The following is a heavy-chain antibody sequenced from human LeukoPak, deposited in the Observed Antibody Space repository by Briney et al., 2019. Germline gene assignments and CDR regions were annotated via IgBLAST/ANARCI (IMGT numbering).Heavy chain of an antibody. J-gene: IGHJ5*02. D-gene: IGHD2-2*01. CDR3: ARGCWGSTTCHNWFDP. Sequence: GRSLRLSCAASGFTLSSYSMNWVRQAPGKGLEWVSYISGSSYIIYYADSVKGRFTISRDNAKNSLYLQMNSLRDEDTAVYYCARGCWGSTTCHNWFDPWGQGTLVTVSS. CDR2: ISGSSYII. V-gene: IGHV3-48*02. CDR1: GFTLSSYS.